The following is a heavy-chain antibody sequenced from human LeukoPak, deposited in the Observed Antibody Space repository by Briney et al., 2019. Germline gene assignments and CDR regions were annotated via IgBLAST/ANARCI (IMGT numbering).Heavy chain of an antibody. CDR3: AKDQYYDFWSGYPSPSY. Sequence: TGGSLRLSCAASGFTFSSYAMSWVRQAPGKGLEWVSAISGSGGSTYYADSVKGRFTISRDNSKNTLYLQMNSLRAEDTAVYCCAKDQYYDFWSGYPSPSYWGQGTLVTVSS. D-gene: IGHD3-3*01. CDR1: GFTFSSYA. CDR2: ISGSGGST. J-gene: IGHJ4*02. V-gene: IGHV3-23*01.